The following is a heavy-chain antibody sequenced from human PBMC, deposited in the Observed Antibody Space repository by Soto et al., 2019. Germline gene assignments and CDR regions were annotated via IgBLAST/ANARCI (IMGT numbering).Heavy chain of an antibody. CDR2: ISGSAGST. CDR3: ARDLLWSGYPHHFDY. V-gene: IGHV3-23*01. J-gene: IGHJ4*02. Sequence: PGGSLRLSCAASGFTFSSYAMSWVRQAPGKGLEWVSAISGSAGSTYYADSVKGRFTISRDNSKNTLYLQMNSLRAEDTAVYYCARDLLWSGYPHHFDYWGQGTLVTVSS. D-gene: IGHD3-3*01. CDR1: GFTFSSYA.